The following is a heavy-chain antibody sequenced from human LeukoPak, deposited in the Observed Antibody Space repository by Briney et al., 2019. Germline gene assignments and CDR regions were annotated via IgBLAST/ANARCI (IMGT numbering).Heavy chain of an antibody. CDR2: IIPILGIA. Sequence: SVKVSCKASGGTFSSYTISWVRQAPGQGLEWMGRIIPILGIANYAQKFQGRVTITADKSTSTAYMELSSLRSEDTAVYYCARVTRGVNTDYWGQGTLVTVSS. D-gene: IGHD2-21*02. J-gene: IGHJ4*02. CDR1: GGTFSSYT. V-gene: IGHV1-69*02. CDR3: ARVTRGVNTDY.